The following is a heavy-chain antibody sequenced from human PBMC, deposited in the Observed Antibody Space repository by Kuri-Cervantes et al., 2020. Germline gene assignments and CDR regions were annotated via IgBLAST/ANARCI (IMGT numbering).Heavy chain of an antibody. V-gene: IGHV3-7*01. J-gene: IGHJ4*02. Sequence: GGSLRLSCEASTFSFSTSWMTWARQAPGKGLEWVAHINQDGSDKSYVDAVKGRFTISRDNAKNSLYLQMNSLRAEDTAVYYCARDRSGSYYKDYWGQGTLVTVSS. CDR2: INQDGSDK. D-gene: IGHD3-10*01. CDR1: TFSFSTSW. CDR3: ARDRSGSYYKDY.